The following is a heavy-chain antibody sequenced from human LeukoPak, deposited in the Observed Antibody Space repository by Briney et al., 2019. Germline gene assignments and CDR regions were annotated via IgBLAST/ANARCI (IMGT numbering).Heavy chain of an antibody. V-gene: IGHV1-69*13. CDR3: ARNCKVESSGYYRDPFHYYGMDV. J-gene: IGHJ6*02. CDR2: IIPIFGTA. CDR1: GGTFSSYA. Sequence: ASVKVSCKASGGTFSSYAISWVRQAPGQGLEWMGGIIPIFGTANYAQKFQGRVTITADESTSTAYMELSSLRSEDTAVYYCARNCKVESSGYYRDPFHYYGMDVWGQGTTVTVSS. D-gene: IGHD3-22*01.